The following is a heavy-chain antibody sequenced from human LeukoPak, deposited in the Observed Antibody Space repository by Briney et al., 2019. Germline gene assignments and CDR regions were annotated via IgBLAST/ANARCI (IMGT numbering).Heavy chain of an antibody. CDR1: GYTFTGYY. CDR2: INPNSGGT. CDR3: ATSGFSGRLFDY. D-gene: IGHD1-26*01. J-gene: IGHJ4*02. V-gene: IGHV1-2*02. Sequence: ASVKVSCKASGYTFTGYYMHWVRQAPGQGLEWMGWINPNSGGTNYARKFQGRVTMTRDTSISTAYMELSRLRSDDTAVYYCATSGFSGRLFDYWGQGTLVTVSS.